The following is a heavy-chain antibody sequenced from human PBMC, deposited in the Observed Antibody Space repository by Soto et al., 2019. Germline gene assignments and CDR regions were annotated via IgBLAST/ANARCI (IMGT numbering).Heavy chain of an antibody. CDR1: GGTFSSYA. CDR3: ARGRVVVIFPFDY. J-gene: IGHJ4*02. V-gene: IGHV1-69*13. D-gene: IGHD3-22*01. CDR2: IIPIFGTA. Sequence: GASVKVSCKASGGTFSSYAISCVRQAPGQGLEWMGGIIPIFGTANYAQKFQGRVTITADESTSTAYMELSSLRSEDTAVYYCARGRVVVIFPFDYWGQGTLVTVSS.